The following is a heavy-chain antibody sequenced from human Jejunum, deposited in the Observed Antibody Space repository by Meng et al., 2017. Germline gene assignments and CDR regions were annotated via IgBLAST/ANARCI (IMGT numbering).Heavy chain of an antibody. CDR2: IYYSGGT. Sequence: QVQVQGAGPGLVRPSETLSLPCTVSGGSVSSAAYYWNWIRQPPGKGLEWIGYIYYSGGTTYSPSLNSRVTISIDTAKNQVSLKVSSVTAADTAVYYCARDYWGSLDYWGQGILVTVSS. D-gene: IGHD3-16*01. V-gene: IGHV4-61*08. CDR3: ARDYWGSLDY. J-gene: IGHJ4*02. CDR1: GGSVSSAAYY.